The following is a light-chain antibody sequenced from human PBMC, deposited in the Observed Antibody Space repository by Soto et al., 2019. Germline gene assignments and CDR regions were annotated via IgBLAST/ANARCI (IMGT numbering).Light chain of an antibody. V-gene: IGLV2-14*01. CDR3: SSYTTTSTLV. J-gene: IGLJ2*01. CDR1: SSDISASNS. Sequence: QSVLTQPASVSGSPGQSITISCIGTSSDISASNSVSWYQQHPGKAPKLMIYEVSSRPSGVSNRFSGSKSGNAASLTISGLQTEDEAAYYCSSYTTTSTLVFGGGTKLTVL. CDR2: EVS.